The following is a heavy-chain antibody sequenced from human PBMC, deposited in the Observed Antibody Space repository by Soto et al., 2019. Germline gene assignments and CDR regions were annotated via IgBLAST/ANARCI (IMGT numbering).Heavy chain of an antibody. CDR2: ISAYNGNT. CDR3: ARDNGFGESDV. Sequence: QVQLVQSGAEVKKPGASVKVSCKASGYSFTSHGGSWVRQAPGQGLEWMGWISAYNGNTNYAQKFQGRVTMTTDTSTSTDYMELRSLRSDDTAVYYCARDNGFGESDVWGQGTTVTVSS. D-gene: IGHD3-10*01. V-gene: IGHV1-18*01. J-gene: IGHJ6*02. CDR1: GYSFTSHG.